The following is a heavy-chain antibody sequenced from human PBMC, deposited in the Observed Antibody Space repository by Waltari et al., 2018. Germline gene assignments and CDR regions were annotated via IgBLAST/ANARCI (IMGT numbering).Heavy chain of an antibody. CDR1: GFNFISYA. V-gene: IGHV3-23*01. Sequence: EVHLLESGGGLAQPGGSLRLSCAAPGFNFISYAMGWVRQAPGKGLEWVSGISDSGVITKYADSVKGRFTVSRDNSKNTVFLQLNSLRAEDTAIYYCARHLYSIDYLELGNWGQGTLVTVSS. D-gene: IGHD3-22*01. J-gene: IGHJ4*02. CDR3: ARHLYSIDYLELGN. CDR2: ISDSGVIT.